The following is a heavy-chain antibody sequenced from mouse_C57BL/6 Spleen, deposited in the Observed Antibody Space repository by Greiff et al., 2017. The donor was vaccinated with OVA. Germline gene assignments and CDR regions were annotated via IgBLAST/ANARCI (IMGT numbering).Heavy chain of an antibody. CDR2: ISDGGSYT. J-gene: IGHJ2*01. CDR3: AREEDGNYAFDY. V-gene: IGHV5-4*01. CDR1: GFTFSSYA. Sequence: EVQLVESGGGLVKPGGSLKLSCAASGFTFSSYAMSWVRQTPEKRLEWVATISDGGSYTYYPDNVKGRFTISRDNAKNNLYLQMSHLKSEDTAMYYCAREEDGNYAFDYWGQGTTLTVSS. D-gene: IGHD2-1*01.